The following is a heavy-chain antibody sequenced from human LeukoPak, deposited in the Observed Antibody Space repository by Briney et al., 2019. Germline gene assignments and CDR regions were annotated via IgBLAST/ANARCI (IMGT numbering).Heavy chain of an antibody. CDR1: GYSFTSYW. Sequence: GESLEISCKGSGYSFTSYWIGWMRQMPGKGLEWMGIIYPGDSDTRYSPSFQGQVTISADKSISTASLQWSSLKASDTAMYYCARRASSSSGEDWGQGTLVTVSS. CDR2: IYPGDSDT. V-gene: IGHV5-51*01. D-gene: IGHD6-6*01. CDR3: ARRASSSSGED. J-gene: IGHJ4*02.